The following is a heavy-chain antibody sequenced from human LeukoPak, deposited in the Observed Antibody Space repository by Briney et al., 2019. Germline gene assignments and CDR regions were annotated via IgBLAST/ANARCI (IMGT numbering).Heavy chain of an antibody. V-gene: IGHV3-30*18. Sequence: GRSLRLSCAASGFTFSSYGMHWVRQAPGKGLEWVAVISYDGGNKYYADYVKGRFTISRDNSKNTLYLQMNSLRAEDTAVYYCAKDRAAVAGWYFDLWGRGTLITVSS. CDR2: ISYDGGNK. CDR1: GFTFSSYG. CDR3: AKDRAAVAGWYFDL. J-gene: IGHJ2*01. D-gene: IGHD6-19*01.